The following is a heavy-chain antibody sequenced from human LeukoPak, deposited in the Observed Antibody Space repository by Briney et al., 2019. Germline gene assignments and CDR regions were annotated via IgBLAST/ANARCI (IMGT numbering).Heavy chain of an antibody. Sequence: PGGSLRLSCAASGFTFSTYAMSWVRQAPGKGLEWVSSISSSSSYIYYADSVKGRFTISRDNAKNSLYLQMNSLRAEDTAVYYCARVADGGAIGYWGQGTLVTVSS. CDR2: ISSSSSYI. CDR1: GFTFSTYA. J-gene: IGHJ4*02. V-gene: IGHV3-21*01. CDR3: ARVADGGAIGY. D-gene: IGHD1-26*01.